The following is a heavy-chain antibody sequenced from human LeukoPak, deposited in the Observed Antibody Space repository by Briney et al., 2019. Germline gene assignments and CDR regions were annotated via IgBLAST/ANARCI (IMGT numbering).Heavy chain of an antibody. J-gene: IGHJ4*02. V-gene: IGHV3-30-3*01. CDR2: ISSDGSNK. CDR3: ARDRYSSGWYGDFDC. CDR1: GFTFNSYA. Sequence: GSLRLSCAASGFTFNSYALHWVRQAPGKGLEWVAVISSDGSNKYYADSVKGRFTISRDNSKNTLYLQMNSLRAEDTAVYYCARDRYSSGWYGDFDCWGQGTLVTVSS. D-gene: IGHD6-19*01.